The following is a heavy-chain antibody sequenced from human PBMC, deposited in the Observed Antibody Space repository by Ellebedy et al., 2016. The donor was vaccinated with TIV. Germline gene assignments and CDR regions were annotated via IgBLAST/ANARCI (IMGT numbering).Heavy chain of an antibody. CDR1: GYPFPNYG. CDR2: ISAYNGNT. D-gene: IGHD2-2*01. CDR3: ARDVPADAAALLDY. J-gene: IGHJ4*02. V-gene: IGHV1-18*04. Sequence: AASVKVSCKASGYPFPNYGVSWVRQAPGQGLEWVGWISAYNGNTKYGQKFQGRISLTTETSMGTAYMELRSLRSDDTGVYFCARDVPADAAALLDYWGQGTRVTVSS.